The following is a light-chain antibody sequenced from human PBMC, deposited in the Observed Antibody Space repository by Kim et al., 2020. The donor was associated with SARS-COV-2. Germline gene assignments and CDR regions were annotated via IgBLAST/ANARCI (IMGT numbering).Light chain of an antibody. J-gene: IGLJ2*01. CDR2: QDS. V-gene: IGLV3-1*01. CDR3: QAWDSRVV. Sequence: VYVSPGQTASITCSGDKLGDKYACWYQQKPGQSPVVVIYQDSKRPSGIPERFSGSNSGNTATLTISGTQAMDEADYYCQAWDSRVVFGGGTKRTVL. CDR1: KLGDKY.